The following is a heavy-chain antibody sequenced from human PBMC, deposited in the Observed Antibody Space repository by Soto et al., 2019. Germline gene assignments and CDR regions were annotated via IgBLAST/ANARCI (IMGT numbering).Heavy chain of an antibody. J-gene: IGHJ4*02. V-gene: IGHV3-23*01. CDR1: GFTFSSYA. D-gene: IGHD3-10*01. CDR2: ISGSGGST. CDR3: AKIEGPNYYGSGSYGY. Sequence: GGSLRLSCAASGFTFSSYAMSWVRQAPGKGLEWVSAISGSGGSTYYAASVKGRFTISRDNSKNTLYLQMNSLRAEDTAVYYCAKIEGPNYYGSGSYGYWGQGTLVTVSS.